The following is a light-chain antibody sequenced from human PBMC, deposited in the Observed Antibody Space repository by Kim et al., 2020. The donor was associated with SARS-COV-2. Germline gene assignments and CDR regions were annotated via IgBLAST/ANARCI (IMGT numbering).Light chain of an antibody. Sequence: VSPGQTASITCSGDKLGDKYTYWYQQKPGQSPVLVIYQDTKRPSGIPERFSGSNSGNRATLTISGTQAMDEADYYCQAWDSSTYVFGTGTKVIVL. CDR2: QDT. CDR1: KLGDKY. J-gene: IGLJ1*01. CDR3: QAWDSSTYV. V-gene: IGLV3-1*01.